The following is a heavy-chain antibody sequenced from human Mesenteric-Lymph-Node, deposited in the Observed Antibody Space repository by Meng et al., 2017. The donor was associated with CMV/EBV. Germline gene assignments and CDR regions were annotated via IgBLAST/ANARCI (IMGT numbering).Heavy chain of an antibody. CDR2: IYYSGST. D-gene: IGHD3-3*01. Sequence: SETLSLTCTVSGGSISRYYWSWIRQPLGKGLEWIGSIYYSGSTNYNPSLKSRVTISVDTSKNQFSLKMSSVTVADTAVYYCARVPVEWRDYSHYGMDVWGQGTTVTVSS. V-gene: IGHV4-59*01. J-gene: IGHJ6*02. CDR1: GGSISRYY. CDR3: ARVPVEWRDYSHYGMDV.